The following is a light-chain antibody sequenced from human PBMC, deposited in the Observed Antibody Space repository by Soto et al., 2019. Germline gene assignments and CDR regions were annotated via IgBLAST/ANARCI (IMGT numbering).Light chain of an antibody. CDR3: QQRSNWPPIT. Sequence: ESVLTQSPGTLSLSPGERATLSCRASQSVNSNLAWYQQKLGQAPRVLIYGASHRAAGIPARFSGSGFGTDFTLTISSLEPEDAAVYYCQQRSNWPPITFGQGTRLEIK. J-gene: IGKJ5*01. V-gene: IGKV3-11*01. CDR1: QSVNSN. CDR2: GAS.